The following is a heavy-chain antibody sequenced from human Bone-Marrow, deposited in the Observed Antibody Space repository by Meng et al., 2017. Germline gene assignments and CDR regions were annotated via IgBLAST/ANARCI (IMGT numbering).Heavy chain of an antibody. CDR2: INPSGGST. CDR3: ARDSSVIPSVVLEDAFDI. V-gene: IGHV1-46*01. CDR1: GYTFTSYY. J-gene: IGHJ3*02. D-gene: IGHD2-15*01. Sequence: ASVKVSCKACGYTFTSYYMPWVRQAPGQGLEWMGIINPSGGSTSYAQKFQGRVTMHRDTSTSTVYMELSSLRSEDTAVYYCARDSSVIPSVVLEDAFDIWGQGTMVTVSS.